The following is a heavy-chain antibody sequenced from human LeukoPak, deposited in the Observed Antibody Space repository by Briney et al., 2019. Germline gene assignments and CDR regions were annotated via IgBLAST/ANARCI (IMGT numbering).Heavy chain of an antibody. D-gene: IGHD3-3*01. V-gene: IGHV3-66*02. Sequence: PGGSLRLSCAASGFTVSSNYMSWVRQAPGKGLEWVSVIYSGGSTYYADSVKGRFTISRDNSKNTLYLQMNSLRAEDTAVYYCARDQYYDFWSGYHTDYWGQGTLVTVSS. J-gene: IGHJ4*02. CDR2: IYSGGST. CDR1: GFTVSSNY. CDR3: ARDQYYDFWSGYHTDY.